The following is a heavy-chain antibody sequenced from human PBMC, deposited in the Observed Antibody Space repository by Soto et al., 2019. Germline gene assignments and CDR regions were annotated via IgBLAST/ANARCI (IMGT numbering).Heavy chain of an antibody. CDR2: IIPILGIA. J-gene: IGHJ5*02. CDR1: GGTFSSYT. Sequence: QVQLVQSGAEVKKPGSSVKVSCKASGGTFSSYTISWVRQAPGQRLEWMGRIIPILGIANYAQKFQGRVTITADKSTSTAYMELSSLTSEDTAVYYCARDARSSFDWFDPWGQGTLVTVSS. V-gene: IGHV1-69*08. CDR3: ARDARSSFDWFDP.